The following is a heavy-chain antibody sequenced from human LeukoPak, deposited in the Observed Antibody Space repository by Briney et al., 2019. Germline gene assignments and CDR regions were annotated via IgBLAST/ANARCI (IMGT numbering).Heavy chain of an antibody. D-gene: IGHD6-13*01. CDR1: GYTFTGYY. CDR2: INPNSGGT. J-gene: IGHJ4*02. CDR3: ASVYSSSGSGDY. V-gene: IGHV1-2*06. Sequence: ASVKVSCKASGYTFTGYYMHWVRQAPGQGLEWMGRINPNSGGTNYAQKFQGRVTMTRDTSISTAYMELSRLRSDDTAVYYCASVYSSSGSGDYWGQGTLVTVSS.